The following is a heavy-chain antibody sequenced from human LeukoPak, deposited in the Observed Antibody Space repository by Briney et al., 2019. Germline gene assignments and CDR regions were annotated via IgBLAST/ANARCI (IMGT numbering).Heavy chain of an antibody. V-gene: IGHV3-33*06. CDR1: GFTFSSYG. Sequence: GRSLRLSCAASGFTFSSYGMHWVRQAPGKGLEWVAVIWYDGSNKYYADSVKGRFTISRDNSKNTLYLQMNSLRAEDTAVYYCAKDCQGCWVAMDVWSQGTTVTVSS. CDR2: IWYDGSNK. J-gene: IGHJ6*02. D-gene: IGHD4/OR15-4a*01. CDR3: AKDCQGCWVAMDV.